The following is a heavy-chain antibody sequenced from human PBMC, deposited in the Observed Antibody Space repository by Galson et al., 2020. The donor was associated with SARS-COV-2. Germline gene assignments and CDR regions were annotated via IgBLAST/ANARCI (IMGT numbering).Heavy chain of an antibody. D-gene: IGHD2-8*01. V-gene: IGHV3-30*04. CDR1: GFNFSSYA. Sequence: GGSLRLSCAASGFNFSSYAMHWVRQAPGKGLEWVAVISYDGSNKYYADSVKGRFTISRDNSKNTLYLQMNSLRAEDTAVYYCAREMVPDAFDIWGQGTMVTVSS. CDR3: AREMVPDAFDI. J-gene: IGHJ3*02. CDR2: ISYDGSNK.